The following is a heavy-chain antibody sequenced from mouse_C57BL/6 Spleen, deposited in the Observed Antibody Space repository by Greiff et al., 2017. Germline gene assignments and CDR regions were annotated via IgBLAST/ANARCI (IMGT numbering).Heavy chain of an antibody. CDR1: GFTFSSYA. J-gene: IGHJ4*01. D-gene: IGHD2-12*01. CDR3: ARVTSNDEDYAMED. V-gene: IGHV5-4*03. CDR2: ISDGGSYT. Sequence: EVKVVESGGGLVKPGGSLKLSCAASGFTFSSYAMSWVRQTPEKRLEWVATISDGGSYTYYPDNVKGRFTISRDNAKNNLYLQMSHLKSEDTAMYDCARVTSNDEDYAMEDWGQGTSVTVSS.